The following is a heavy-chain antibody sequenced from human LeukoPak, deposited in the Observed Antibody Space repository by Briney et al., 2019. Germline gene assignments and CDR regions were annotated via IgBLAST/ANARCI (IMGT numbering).Heavy chain of an antibody. CDR1: GFTFRSNY. Sequence: GGSLRLSCAASGFTFRSNYMSWVRQAPGKGLEWVSIIYSGGSTYYADSVKGRFTISRDNSKNTLYLQMNSLRVEDTGVYYCARDEWELLRAYWGQGTLVTVSS. V-gene: IGHV3-66*02. J-gene: IGHJ4*02. D-gene: IGHD1-26*01. CDR3: ARDEWELLRAY. CDR2: IYSGGST.